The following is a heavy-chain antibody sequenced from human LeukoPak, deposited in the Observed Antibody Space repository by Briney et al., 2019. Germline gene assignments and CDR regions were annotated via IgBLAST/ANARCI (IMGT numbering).Heavy chain of an antibody. Sequence: NPSETLSLTCTVSGDSISSSTYYWGWIRQPPGKGPEYIGSMYYSGSTNYNPSLKSRVTISVDTSKNQFSLKVNSVTAGDTAVYYCAGFRNYHGSGSYGWFDPWGQGTLVTVSS. D-gene: IGHD3-10*01. CDR2: MYYSGST. J-gene: IGHJ5*02. CDR3: AGFRNYHGSGSYGWFDP. CDR1: GDSISSSTYY. V-gene: IGHV4-39*07.